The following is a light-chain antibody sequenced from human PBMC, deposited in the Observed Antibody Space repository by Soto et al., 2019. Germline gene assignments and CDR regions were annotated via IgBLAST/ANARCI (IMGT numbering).Light chain of an antibody. J-gene: IGKJ1*01. CDR3: QQYNNWPRT. Sequence: DIVMTQSPATLSESPGGRVTVSCRASQSVSSDLAWYQQKPGQPPRLLMYAASTRATGFPARFSGSGSGTEFTLTIYSLQSEDFAVYFCQQYNNWPRTFGQGTKVDIK. V-gene: IGKV3-15*01. CDR2: AAS. CDR1: QSVSSD.